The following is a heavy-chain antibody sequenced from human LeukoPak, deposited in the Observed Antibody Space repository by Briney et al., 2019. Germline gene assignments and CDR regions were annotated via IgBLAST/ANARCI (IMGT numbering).Heavy chain of an antibody. CDR3: AADRWVGATTFDY. Sequence: ASVTVSCKASGYAFTGYYMNWVRQAPGQGPEWMGWINPNSGGTNYAQKFQGRVTMTRDTSISTAYMELSRLRSDDTAVYYCAADRWVGATTFDYWGQGTLVTVSS. CDR1: GYAFTGYY. D-gene: IGHD1-26*01. CDR2: INPNSGGT. J-gene: IGHJ4*02. V-gene: IGHV1-2*02.